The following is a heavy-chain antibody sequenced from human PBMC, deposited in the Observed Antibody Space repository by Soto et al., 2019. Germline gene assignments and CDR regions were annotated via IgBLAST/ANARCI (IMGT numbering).Heavy chain of an antibody. D-gene: IGHD2-15*01. J-gene: IGHJ5*02. V-gene: IGHV4-59*01. Sequence: PSETLSLTCTVSGGSMSNYYWSWIRQPPGKGLEWIGYIYYIGSTNYNPSLKSRVTMSVDTSRNQLSLILTSVTAADSDFYYCARGSSPTLVAPCSRVNWLDPLGQGTLVTVSS. CDR1: GGSMSNYY. CDR3: ARGSSPTLVAPCSRVNWLDP. CDR2: IYYIGST.